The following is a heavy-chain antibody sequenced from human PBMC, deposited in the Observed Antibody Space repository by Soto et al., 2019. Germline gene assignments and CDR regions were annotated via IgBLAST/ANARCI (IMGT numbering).Heavy chain of an antibody. D-gene: IGHD2-15*01. CDR2: IYYSGST. Sequence: QVQLQESGPGLVKPSQTLSLTCTVSGGSISSGDDYWSWIRQPPGKGLEWIGYIYYSGSTYYNPSHKSRVTISVDTSKNQFSLKVSSVTAADTAVYYCARVGSGFAYSGMDVWGQGTTVTVSS. CDR3: ARVGSGFAYSGMDV. CDR1: GGSISSGDDY. J-gene: IGHJ6*02. V-gene: IGHV4-30-4*01.